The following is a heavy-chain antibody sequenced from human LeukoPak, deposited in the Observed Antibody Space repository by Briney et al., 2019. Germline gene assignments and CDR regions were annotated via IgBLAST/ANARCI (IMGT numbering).Heavy chain of an antibody. CDR1: GGTFSSYA. Sequence: GASVKVSCKASGGTFSSYAISWVRQAPGQGLEWMGGIIPIFGTANYAQKFQGRVTITADESTSTAYMELSSLRSEDTAVYYCARTMSWELHATRNYYFDYWGQGTLVTVSS. D-gene: IGHD1-26*01. V-gene: IGHV1-69*13. J-gene: IGHJ4*02. CDR2: IIPIFGTA. CDR3: ARTMSWELHATRNYYFDY.